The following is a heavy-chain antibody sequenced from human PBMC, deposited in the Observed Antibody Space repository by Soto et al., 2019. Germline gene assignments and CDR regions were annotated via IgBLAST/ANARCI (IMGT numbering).Heavy chain of an antibody. CDR3: AKEGPITNWYFDY. V-gene: IGHV3-30*18. Sequence: QAQLVESGGGVVQPGRSLRLSCAASGCTFSRYGMHWVRQAPGKGLEWVTVISYDGNVAYYADSVKGRFTISRDNSKNTLYLQMNSLRTEDTAMYYCAKEGPITNWYFDYWGQGTLVTVSS. D-gene: IGHD1-1*01. J-gene: IGHJ4*02. CDR1: GCTFSRYG. CDR2: ISYDGNVA.